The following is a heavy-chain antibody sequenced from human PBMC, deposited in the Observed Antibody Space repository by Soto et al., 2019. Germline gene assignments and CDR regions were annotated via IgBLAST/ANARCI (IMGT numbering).Heavy chain of an antibody. V-gene: IGHV3-23*01. CDR2: ISGRGGTT. D-gene: IGHD2-2*01. J-gene: IGHJ3*02. CDR3: AKRDATSPRGAFDI. CDR1: GFTFSNFA. Sequence: GGSLKLSCAASGFTFSNFAMNWVRQAPGKGLEWVSGISGRGGTTYYADSVQGRFTISRDNSKNTLYLQMNSLRAEDTALYYCAKRDATSPRGAFDIWGQGTMVTVSS.